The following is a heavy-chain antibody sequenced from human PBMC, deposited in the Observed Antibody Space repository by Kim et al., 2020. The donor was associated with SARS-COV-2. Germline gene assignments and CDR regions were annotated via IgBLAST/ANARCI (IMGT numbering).Heavy chain of an antibody. J-gene: IGHJ6*02. D-gene: IGHD6-6*01. CDR1: GGSISSGGYY. V-gene: IGHV4-31*03. Sequence: SETLSLTCTVSGGSISSGGYYWSWIRQHPGKGLEWIGYIYYSGSTYYNPSLKSRVTISVDTSKNQFSLKLSSVTAADTAVYYCAREHLAARAGSYYYYGMDVWGQGTTVTVSS. CDR3: AREHLAARAGSYYYYGMDV. CDR2: IYYSGST.